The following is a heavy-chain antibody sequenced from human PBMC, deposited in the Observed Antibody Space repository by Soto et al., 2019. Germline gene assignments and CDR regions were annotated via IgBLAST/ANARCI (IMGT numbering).Heavy chain of an antibody. V-gene: IGHV1-69*01. CDR3: ARVPRPGTTLWGYGMDV. Sequence: QVQLVQSGAEVKKPGSSVKVSCKASGGTFSSYAISWVRQAPGQGLEWMGGIIPIFGTANYARKFQGRVTITADESTSTAYMELSSLRSEDTAVYYCARVPRPGTTLWGYGMDVWGQGTTVTVSS. CDR2: IIPIFGTA. CDR1: GGTFSSYA. J-gene: IGHJ6*02. D-gene: IGHD1-7*01.